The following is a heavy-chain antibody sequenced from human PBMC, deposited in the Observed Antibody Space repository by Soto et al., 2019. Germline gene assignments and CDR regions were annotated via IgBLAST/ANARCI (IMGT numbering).Heavy chain of an antibody. V-gene: IGHV4-39*01. CDR1: GGSISSSSYY. D-gene: IGHD2-21*02. CDR3: ARHAPKVVVTAPGGYLDY. J-gene: IGHJ4*02. CDR2: IYYSGST. Sequence: SETLSLTCTVSGGSISSSSYYWGWIRQPPGKGLEWIGSIYYSGSTYYNPSLKSRVTISVDTSKNQFSLKLSSVTAADTAVYYCARHAPKVVVTAPGGYLDYWGQGTLVTVSS.